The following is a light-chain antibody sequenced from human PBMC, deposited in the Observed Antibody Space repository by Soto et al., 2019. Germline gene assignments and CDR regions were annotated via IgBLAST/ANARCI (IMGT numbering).Light chain of an antibody. V-gene: IGKV1-6*01. J-gene: IGKJ1*01. CDR1: QSVFSNSNNKKY. Sequence: IVMTHSAYSLAVSLGERATINCKSSQSVFSNSNNKKYLACYQHKPGKAPKLLIYAASSLQSGVPSRFSGSGSGTDFTLTISSLQPEDFATYYCLQDYIYPWTFGQGTKV. CDR3: LQDYIYPWT. CDR2: AAS.